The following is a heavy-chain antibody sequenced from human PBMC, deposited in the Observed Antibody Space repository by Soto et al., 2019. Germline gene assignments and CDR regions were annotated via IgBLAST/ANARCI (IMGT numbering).Heavy chain of an antibody. CDR3: ARATFGVVIYYYGMDV. J-gene: IGHJ6*02. Sequence: SETLSLTCTVSGGSVSSGSYYWSWIRQPPGKGLEWIGYIYYSGSTNYNPSLKSRVTISVDTSKNQFSLKLSSVTAADTAVYYCARATFGVVIYYYGMDVWGQGTTVTV. CDR2: IYYSGST. D-gene: IGHD3-3*01. V-gene: IGHV4-61*01. CDR1: GGSVSSGSYY.